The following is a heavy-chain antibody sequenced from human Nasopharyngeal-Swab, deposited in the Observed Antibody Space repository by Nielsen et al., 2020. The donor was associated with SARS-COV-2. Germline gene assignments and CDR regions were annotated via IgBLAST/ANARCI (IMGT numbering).Heavy chain of an antibody. J-gene: IGHJ4*02. D-gene: IGHD2-15*01. Sequence: GGSLRLSCAASGFTFSSYAMTWVRQAPGKGLEWVSTISGSGGSTYYADSVKGRFTISRDNSKNTLYLQMNSLRAEDTAVYYCARARLGWVVVVAATPPDYWGQGTLVTVSS. CDR2: ISGSGGST. CDR1: GFTFSSYA. V-gene: IGHV3-23*01. CDR3: ARARLGWVVVVAATPPDY.